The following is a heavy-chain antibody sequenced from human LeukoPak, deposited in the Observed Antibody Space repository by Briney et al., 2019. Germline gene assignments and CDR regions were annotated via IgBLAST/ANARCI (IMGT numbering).Heavy chain of an antibody. CDR3: AKALLLWFGELPFDY. V-gene: IGHV3-23*01. D-gene: IGHD3-10*01. CDR2: ISGSGGST. Sequence: GGSLRLSCAASGFTFDTYGMSWVRQAPGKGLEWVSAISGSGGSTYYADSVKGRFTISRDNSKNTLYLQMNSLRAEDTAVYYCAKALLLWFGELPFDYWGQGTLVTVSS. CDR1: GFTFDTYG. J-gene: IGHJ4*02.